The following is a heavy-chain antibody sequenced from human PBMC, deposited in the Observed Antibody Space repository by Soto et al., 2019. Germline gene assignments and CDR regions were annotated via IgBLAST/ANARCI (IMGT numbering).Heavy chain of an antibody. Sequence: EVQLLESGGGLVQPGGSLRLSCAAYGFTFSSYAMSWVRQAPGKGLEWVSGIVGSGSSTYYADSVKGRFTISRENSKNTLYLKRSSFGTDDTPLYYCAKAGGDCSGGSCYSNQGDYWGQGTLVTVSS. D-gene: IGHD2-15*01. CDR3: AKAGGDCSGGSCYSNQGDY. V-gene: IGHV3-23*01. J-gene: IGHJ4*02. CDR1: GFTFSSYA. CDR2: IVGSGSST.